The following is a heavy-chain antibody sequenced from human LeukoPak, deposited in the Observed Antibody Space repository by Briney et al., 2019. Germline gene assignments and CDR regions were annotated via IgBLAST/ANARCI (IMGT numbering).Heavy chain of an antibody. V-gene: IGHV4-39*01. CDR3: ARRWFDP. J-gene: IGHJ5*02. CDR2: IYYSGST. Sequence: SGTLSLTCTVSGGSISSSSYYWGWIRQPPGKGLEWIGSIYYSGSTYYNPSLKSRVTISVDTSKNQFSLKLSSVTAADTAVYYCARRWFDPWGQGTLVTVSS. CDR1: GGSISSSSYY.